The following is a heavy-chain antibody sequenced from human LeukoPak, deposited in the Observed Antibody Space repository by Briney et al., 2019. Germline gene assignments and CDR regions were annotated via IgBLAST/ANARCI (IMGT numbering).Heavy chain of an antibody. CDR3: ARGIRTGYVY. J-gene: IGHJ4*02. CDR1: GGSVSSGIYY. D-gene: IGHD1-1*01. CDR2: VDYSGST. Sequence: SETLSLTCSVSGGSVSSGIYYWSWIRQPPGKGLEWIGHVDYSGSTSYNPSLKRRVTVSLDTSKNQFSLKVMYLTAADTAVYYCARGIRTGYVYWGQGTLVTVSS. V-gene: IGHV4-61*01.